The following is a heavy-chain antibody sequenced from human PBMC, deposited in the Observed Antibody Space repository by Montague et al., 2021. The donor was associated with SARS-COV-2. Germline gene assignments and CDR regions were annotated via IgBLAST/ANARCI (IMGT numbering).Heavy chain of an antibody. CDR1: GDSVSSNSAT. D-gene: IGHD1-1*01. CDR2: TYFRSKWYN. J-gene: IGHJ6*02. CDR3: TSGREGNYNVMDV. Sequence: CAISGDSVSSNSATWNWVRQSPSRGLECLGRTYFRSKWYNDYAVXVRGRVTINPDTTKNQFSLQLNSVTPEDTAIYYCTSGREGNYNVMDVWGQGTTVTVSS. V-gene: IGHV6-1*01.